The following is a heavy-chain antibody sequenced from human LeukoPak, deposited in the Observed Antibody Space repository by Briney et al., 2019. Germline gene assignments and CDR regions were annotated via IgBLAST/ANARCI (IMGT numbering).Heavy chain of an antibody. CDR2: IGTTGTST. D-gene: IGHD6-13*01. J-gene: IGHJ4*02. CDR1: GITFSNYA. V-gene: IGHV3-23*01. CDR3: AKSTVRVAAAGDFDY. Sequence: GGSLRLSCAASGITFSNYAMSWVRLAPGRGLEWVSGIGTTGTSTYYADSVKGRFTISRDNSWNTLYLQMNSLRADDTAVYYCAKSTVRVAAAGDFDYWGQGTLVTVSS.